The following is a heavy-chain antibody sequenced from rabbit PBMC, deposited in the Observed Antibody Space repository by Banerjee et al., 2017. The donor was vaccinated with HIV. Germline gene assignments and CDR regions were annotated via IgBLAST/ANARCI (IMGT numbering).Heavy chain of an antibody. CDR2: IYGGGSA. Sequence: QSLEESGGGLVKPGGILTLTCTASRFDFSSYYYMCWVRQAPRKGLEWIACIYGGGSAYYASWVNGRFTISKTSPTTVTLQMASLTAADPASYFCARYATGSRHIWGPGTLVTVS. D-gene: IGHD4-2*01. J-gene: IGHJ4*02. V-gene: IGHV1S40*01. CDR3: ARYATGSRHI. CDR1: RFDFSSYYY.